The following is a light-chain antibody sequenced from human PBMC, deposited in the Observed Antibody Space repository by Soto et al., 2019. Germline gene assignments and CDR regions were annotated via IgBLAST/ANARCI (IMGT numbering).Light chain of an antibody. Sequence: DIQMTQSPSTLSASLGDRVTITCGAIQISSSWLAWYQQKPGKAPKPLIYDGSRLESGVPSRCSGRGSGTEFTLTISSLQPDDFATYYCQQYNSYPWTFGQGTKVDI. J-gene: IGKJ1*01. CDR2: DGS. V-gene: IGKV1-5*01. CDR3: QQYNSYPWT. CDR1: QISSSW.